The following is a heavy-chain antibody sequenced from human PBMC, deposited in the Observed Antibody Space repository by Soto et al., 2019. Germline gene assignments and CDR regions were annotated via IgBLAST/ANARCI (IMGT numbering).Heavy chain of an antibody. CDR1: GGSISSYY. Sequence: PSETLSLTCTVSGGSISSYYWSWIRQPPGKGLEWIGYIYYSGSTNYNPSLKSRVTISVDTSKNQFSLKLSSVTAADTAVYYCARSTYYDFWSGYYGNWFDPWVQGTLVT. CDR3: ARSTYYDFWSGYYGNWFDP. CDR2: IYYSGST. J-gene: IGHJ5*02. V-gene: IGHV4-59*01. D-gene: IGHD3-3*01.